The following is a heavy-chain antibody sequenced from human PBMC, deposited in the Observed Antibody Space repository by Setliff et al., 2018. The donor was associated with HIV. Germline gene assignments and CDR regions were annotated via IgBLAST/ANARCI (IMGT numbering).Heavy chain of an antibody. CDR3: AREREGYYDSSGYYYGAFDI. Sequence: SSETLSLTCTVSGGSISSYYWSWIRQPPGKGLEWIGYIYYSGSTNYNPSLKSRVTISVDTSKNQFSLKLSSVTAADTAVYYCAREREGYYDSSGYYYGAFDIWGQGTMVTVSS. CDR2: IYYSGST. V-gene: IGHV4-59*01. D-gene: IGHD3-22*01. CDR1: GGSISSYY. J-gene: IGHJ3*02.